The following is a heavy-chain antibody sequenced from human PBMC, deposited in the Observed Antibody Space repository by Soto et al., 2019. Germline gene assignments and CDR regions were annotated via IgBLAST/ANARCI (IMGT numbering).Heavy chain of an antibody. CDR3: ARLLMVGTPCFEN. V-gene: IGHV1-2*04. CDR1: GYTVTGYD. D-gene: IGHD1-26*01. Sequence: GASVKVSCKASGYTVTGYDIHWVRRATGQGLEWMGWINPNSGGTNYAQKFQGWVTVTRDTSISTAYMELNSLRAGDTAVYYCARLLMVGTPCFENWGQGTQVTVSS. CDR2: INPNSGGT. J-gene: IGHJ4*02.